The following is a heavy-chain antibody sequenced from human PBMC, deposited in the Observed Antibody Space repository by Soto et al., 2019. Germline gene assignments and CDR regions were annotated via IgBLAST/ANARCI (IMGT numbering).Heavy chain of an antibody. CDR1: GGSISSYY. V-gene: IGHV4-59*08. D-gene: IGHD3-3*01. Sequence: ETLSLTCTVSGGSISSYYWSWIRQPPGKGLEWIGYIYYSGSTNYNPSLKSRVTISVDTSKNQFSLKLSSVTAADTAVYYCARHKTTDQGYDFWSGLIKDPYHYYYMDVWCKAITVTVS. CDR3: ARHKTTDQGYDFWSGLIKDPYHYYYMDV. CDR2: IYYSGST. J-gene: IGHJ6*03.